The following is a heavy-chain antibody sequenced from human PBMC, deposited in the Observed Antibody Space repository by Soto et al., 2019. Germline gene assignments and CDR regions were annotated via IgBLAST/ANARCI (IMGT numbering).Heavy chain of an antibody. Sequence: QVQLVESGGGVVQPGRSLRLSCAASGFSFSDYGMHWVRQAPGKGLEWVALIYYDGSNEHYADSVQGRFTISRDNSKNPLYLQMNSLRAEDTAVYYCARDRGSDSDAFEIWGQGTVVAVSS. CDR3: ARDRGSDSDAFEI. CDR2: IYYDGSNE. CDR1: GFSFSDYG. J-gene: IGHJ3*02. V-gene: IGHV3-33*08. D-gene: IGHD1-26*01.